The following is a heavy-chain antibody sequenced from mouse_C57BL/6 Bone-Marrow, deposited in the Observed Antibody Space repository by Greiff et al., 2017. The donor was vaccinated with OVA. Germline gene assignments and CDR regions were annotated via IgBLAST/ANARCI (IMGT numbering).Heavy chain of an antibody. CDR2: ISYDGSN. CDR3: ARGLRRFFFDD. V-gene: IGHV3-6*01. J-gene: IGHJ2*01. CDR1: GYSITSGYY. Sequence: EVQLQESGPGLVKPSQSLSLTCSVTGYSITSGYYWNWIRQFPGNKLEWMGYISYDGSNNYNPSLKNRISITRDTSKNQFFLKLNSVTTEDTATYYCARGLRRFFFDDWGQGTTLTVSS. D-gene: IGHD2-2*01.